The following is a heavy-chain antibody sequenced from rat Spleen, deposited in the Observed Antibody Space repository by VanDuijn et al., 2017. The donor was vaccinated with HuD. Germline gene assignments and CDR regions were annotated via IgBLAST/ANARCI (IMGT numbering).Heavy chain of an antibody. CDR1: GFSLTSYH. Sequence: QVQLMESGPGLVQPSETLSLTCTVSGFSLTSYHVHWVRQPPGKGLEWMGVMWRGGSTDYKSDLKSRLSISRDISKNQVFLKMQSLQSEDTSTYYCARDMGAHWGQGVMVTVSS. CDR3: ARDMGAH. V-gene: IGHV2-45*01. CDR2: MWRGGST. J-gene: IGHJ2*01. D-gene: IGHD1-3*01.